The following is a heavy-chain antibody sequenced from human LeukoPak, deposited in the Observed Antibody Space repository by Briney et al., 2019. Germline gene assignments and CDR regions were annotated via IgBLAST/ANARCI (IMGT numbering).Heavy chain of an antibody. CDR1: GGTFSSYA. Sequence: SVKVSCKASGGTFSSYAISWVRQAPGQGLEWMGRIIPILGIANHAQKFQGRVTITADKSTSTAYMELSSLRSEDTAVYYCARLVRGVINSFWYYYGMDVWGQGTTVTVSS. D-gene: IGHD3-10*01. J-gene: IGHJ6*02. CDR3: ARLVRGVINSFWYYYGMDV. CDR2: IIPILGIA. V-gene: IGHV1-69*04.